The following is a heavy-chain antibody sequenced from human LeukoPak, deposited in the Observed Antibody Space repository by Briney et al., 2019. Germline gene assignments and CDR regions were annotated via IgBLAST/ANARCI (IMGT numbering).Heavy chain of an antibody. D-gene: IGHD4-23*01. V-gene: IGHV3-74*01. CDR1: GFTFRSYW. CDR3: ASLASVVDFDY. Sequence: PGGSLRLSCAASGFTFRSYWMHWVRQAPGKGLVWVSRINSDGSSTSYADSVKGRFTISRDNAKNTLYLQMNSLRAEDTAVYYCASLASVVDFDYWGQGTLVTVS. J-gene: IGHJ4*02. CDR2: INSDGSST.